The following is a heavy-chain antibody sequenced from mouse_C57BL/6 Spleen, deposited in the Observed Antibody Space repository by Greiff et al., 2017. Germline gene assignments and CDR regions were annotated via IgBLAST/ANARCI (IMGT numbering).Heavy chain of an antibody. V-gene: IGHV14-4*01. J-gene: IGHJ3*01. CDR3: CYSNYVGSFAY. D-gene: IGHD2-5*01. CDR1: GFNIKDDY. Sequence: VQLQQSGAELVRPGASVKLSCTASGFNIKDDYMHWVKQRPEQGLEWIGWIDPENGDTEYASKFQGKATITADTSSNTAYLQLSSLTSEDTAVYYCCYSNYVGSFAYWGQGTLVTVSA. CDR2: IDPENGDT.